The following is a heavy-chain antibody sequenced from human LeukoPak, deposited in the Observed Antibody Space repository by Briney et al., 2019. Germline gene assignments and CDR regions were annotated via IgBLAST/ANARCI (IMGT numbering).Heavy chain of an antibody. D-gene: IGHD3-22*01. Sequence: SETLSLTCAVYGGSFSGYYWSWIRQPPGKGLEWIGEINHSGSTNYNPSLKSRSTISVDTSKNQFSLKLSSVTAADTAVYYCARGPPLTYDGSGYYFFDYWGQGTLVTVSS. CDR3: ARGPPLTYDGSGYYFFDY. V-gene: IGHV4-34*01. CDR1: GGSFSGYY. CDR2: INHSGST. J-gene: IGHJ4*02.